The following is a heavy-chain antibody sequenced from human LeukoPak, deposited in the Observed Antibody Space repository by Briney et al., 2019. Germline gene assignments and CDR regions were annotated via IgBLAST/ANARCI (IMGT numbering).Heavy chain of an antibody. CDR2: ISSSGDTI. V-gene: IGHV3-48*03. CDR3: ARGSAGYYYYMDV. Sequence: GGSLRLSCAGSGFTFSSYEMNWVRQAPGKGLEWVSYISSSGDTIYYADSVKGRFTISRDNAKNSLYLQMNSLSPEDTAVYYRARGSAGYYYYMDVWGKGTTVTISS. CDR1: GFTFSSYE. J-gene: IGHJ6*03.